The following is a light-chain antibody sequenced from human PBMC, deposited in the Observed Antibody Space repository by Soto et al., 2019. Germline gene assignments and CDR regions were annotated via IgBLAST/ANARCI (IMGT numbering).Light chain of an antibody. CDR2: DVS. J-gene: IGLJ1*01. CDR3: SSYTNSREGL. Sequence: QSALTQPASVSGSPGQSITISCTGTSSDVGAYNYVSWYQQYPGKAPKVMIYDVSNRPSGVSNRFSGSKSGNTASLTISGLQAEDEADYYCSSYTNSREGLFGTGTKVTVL. CDR1: SSDVGAYNY. V-gene: IGLV2-14*01.